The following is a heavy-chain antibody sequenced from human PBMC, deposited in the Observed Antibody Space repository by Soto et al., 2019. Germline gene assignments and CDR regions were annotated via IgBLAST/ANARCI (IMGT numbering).Heavy chain of an antibody. D-gene: IGHD1-26*01. V-gene: IGHV3-23*01. J-gene: IGHJ4*02. CDR1: GFTFSSYA. CDR2: GSGSGGST. Sequence: EVQLLESGGGLVQPGGSLRLSFAASGFTFSSYAMRWVRQAPVKGLEWVSAGSGSGGSTYYADSVKGRFTISRDNSKNTLYLQMNSLRAEATAVYYCARRGSGSYYDYWGQGTLVTVSS. CDR3: ARRGSGSYYDY.